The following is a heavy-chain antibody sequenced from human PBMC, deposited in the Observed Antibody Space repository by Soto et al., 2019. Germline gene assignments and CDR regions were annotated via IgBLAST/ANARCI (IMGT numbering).Heavy chain of an antibody. J-gene: IGHJ3*02. CDR3: ARSPYADALDI. D-gene: IGHD2-2*01. CDR1: GYSITNVNW. V-gene: IGHV4-28*01. Sequence: QVQLQESGPGLVKPSDTLSLTCAVSGYSITNVNWWAWIRQPPGKGVEWIGYIFHSGTTHYNPSLKSRVTMSVDTSKNQFSLKVDSLTAEDTAVYYCARSPYADALDIWGQGTMVTVSS. CDR2: IFHSGTT.